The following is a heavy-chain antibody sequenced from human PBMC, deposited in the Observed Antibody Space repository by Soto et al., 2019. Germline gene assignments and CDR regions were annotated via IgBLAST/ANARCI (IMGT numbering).Heavy chain of an antibody. CDR2: IVVGSGNT. Sequence: SVKVSCKASGFTFTSSAMQWVRQARGQRLEWIGWIVVGSGNTNYAQKFQERVTITRDMSTSTAYMELSSLRSEDTAVYYCAAEFFGVVATYYMDVWGKGTTVTVSS. CDR3: AAEFFGVVATYYMDV. J-gene: IGHJ6*03. CDR1: GFTFTSSA. V-gene: IGHV1-58*02. D-gene: IGHD3-3*01.